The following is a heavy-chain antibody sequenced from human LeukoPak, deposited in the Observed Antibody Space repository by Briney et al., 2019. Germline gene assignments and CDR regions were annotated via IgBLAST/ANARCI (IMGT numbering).Heavy chain of an antibody. CDR1: GGSISSGNYY. Sequence: SQTLSLTCTVSGGSISSGNYYWSWIRQPAGKGLEWIGRIYTSGSTNYNPSLKSRVTISVDTSKNQFSLKLSSVTAADTAVYYCARSQPYCSSTSCYPPPIYYYYYAMDVWGQGTTVTDSS. D-gene: IGHD2-2*01. CDR2: IYTSGST. J-gene: IGHJ6*02. V-gene: IGHV4-61*02. CDR3: ARSQPYCSSTSCYPPPIYYYYYAMDV.